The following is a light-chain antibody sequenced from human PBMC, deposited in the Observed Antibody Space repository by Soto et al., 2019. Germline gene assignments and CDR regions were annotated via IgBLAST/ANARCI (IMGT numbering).Light chain of an antibody. J-gene: IGKJ3*01. Sequence: EIVLTQSPDTLSLSPGERATLSCRASQAVTSGYLAWYQQKPGQAPRLLIYGASSRATGIPDRFSGSGSGTDFTLTISRLEPEDFAVYYCQQYNNWPPFSFGPGTKVDIK. CDR3: QQYNNWPPFS. V-gene: IGKV3-20*01. CDR1: QAVTSGY. CDR2: GAS.